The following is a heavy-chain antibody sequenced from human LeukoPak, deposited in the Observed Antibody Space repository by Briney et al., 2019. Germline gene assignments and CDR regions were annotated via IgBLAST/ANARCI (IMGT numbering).Heavy chain of an antibody. CDR3: ARDRTTRDWFDP. V-gene: IGHV1-18*01. Sequence: ASVKVSCKASGYTFTSYGMSWVRQAPGQGLEWMGWISAYNGNTNYAQKLQGRVTMTTDTSTSTAYMELRSLRSDDTAVYYCARDRTTRDWFDPWGQGTLVTVSS. CDR2: ISAYNGNT. D-gene: IGHD1-1*01. J-gene: IGHJ5*02. CDR1: GYTFTSYG.